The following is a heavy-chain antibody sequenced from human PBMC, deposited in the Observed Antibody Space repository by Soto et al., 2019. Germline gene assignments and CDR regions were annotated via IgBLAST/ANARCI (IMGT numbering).Heavy chain of an antibody. CDR3: ARDLEFRDGNISHLDY. CDR2: IIPIIGTP. D-gene: IGHD3-10*01. V-gene: IGHV1-69*13. CDR1: GGTFRNHV. Sequence: SVKVSCKASGGTFRNHVFNWVRQAPGQGLEWMGGIIPIIGTPNYAQKFQGRVTITADASTSTVYLEVSSLRSQDTAVYYCARDLEFRDGNISHLDYWGQGTLVTVSS. J-gene: IGHJ4*02.